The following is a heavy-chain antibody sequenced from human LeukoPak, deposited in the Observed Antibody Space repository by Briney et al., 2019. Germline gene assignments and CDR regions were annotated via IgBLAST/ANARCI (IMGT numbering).Heavy chain of an antibody. Sequence: PGGSLRLSCAASGFTFSSYAMHWVRQAPGKGLEWVAVISYDGSNKYYADSVKGRFTISRDNSKNTLYLQMNSLRAEDTAVYYCARDSRRSGSYHYWGQGTLVTVSS. V-gene: IGHV3-30-3*01. J-gene: IGHJ4*02. D-gene: IGHD1-26*01. CDR2: ISYDGSNK. CDR1: GFTFSSYA. CDR3: ARDSRRSGSYHY.